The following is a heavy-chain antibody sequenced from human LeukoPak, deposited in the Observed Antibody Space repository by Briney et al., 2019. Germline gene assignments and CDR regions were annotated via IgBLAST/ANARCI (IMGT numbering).Heavy chain of an antibody. J-gene: IGHJ4*02. V-gene: IGHV3-23*01. CDR1: GFIFTAYA. Sequence: GGSLRLSCAASGFIFTAYAMSCVRQAPGKGLEWVSAISGSGGGTYYADSVKGRFTISRDNSKNTVYLQMNSLRGEDTAVYYCATGVGGYTTFDYWGQGTLVTVSS. CDR2: ISGSGGGT. CDR3: ATGVGGYTTFDY. D-gene: IGHD2-2*02.